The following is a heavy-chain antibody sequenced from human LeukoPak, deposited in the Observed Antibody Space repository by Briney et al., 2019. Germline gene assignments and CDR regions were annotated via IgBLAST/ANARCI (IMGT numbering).Heavy chain of an antibody. Sequence: SVKVSCKASGGTFSSYAFSWVRQAPGQGLEWMGRIILIHGISNYAQKFQGRVTITADKYTSTAYMELNSLRSEDTAVYYCARDLDTAMAAMVNWGQGTLVTVSS. CDR2: IILIHGIS. V-gene: IGHV1-69*04. D-gene: IGHD5-18*01. CDR3: ARDLDTAMAAMVN. J-gene: IGHJ4*02. CDR1: GGTFSSYA.